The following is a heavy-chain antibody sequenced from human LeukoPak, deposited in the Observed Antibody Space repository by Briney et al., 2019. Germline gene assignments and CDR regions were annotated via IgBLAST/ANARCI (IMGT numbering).Heavy chain of an antibody. CDR1: GYTLTELS. D-gene: IGHD1-26*01. V-gene: IGHV1-24*01. CDR2: FDPEDGET. CDR3: TEYLVGATRESWFDP. Sequence: ASVKVSCKVSGYTLTELSMHWVRQAPGKGLEWMGGFDPEDGETIYAQKFQGRVTMTEDTSTDTAYMELSSLRSEDTAVYYCTEYLVGATRESWFDPWGQGTLVTVSS. J-gene: IGHJ5*02.